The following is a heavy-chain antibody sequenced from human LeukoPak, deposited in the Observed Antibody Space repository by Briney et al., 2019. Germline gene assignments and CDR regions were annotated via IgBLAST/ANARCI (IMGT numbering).Heavy chain of an antibody. V-gene: IGHV3-64*01. CDR3: ARGSEYAAMGRLDY. J-gene: IGHJ4*02. Sequence: PGGSLRLSCAASGFTFSNAWMSWVRQAPGKGLEYVSAISSNGGSTYYANSVKGRFTISRDNSKNTLYLQMGSLRAEDMAVYYCARGSEYAAMGRLDYWGQGTLVTVSS. CDR1: GFTFSNAW. D-gene: IGHD5-18*01. CDR2: ISSNGGST.